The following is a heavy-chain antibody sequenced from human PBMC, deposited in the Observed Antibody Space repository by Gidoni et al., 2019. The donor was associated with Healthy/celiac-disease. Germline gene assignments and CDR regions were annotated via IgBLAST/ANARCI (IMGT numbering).Heavy chain of an antibody. Sequence: QVQLQESGPGLVKPSQTLPLTCTVSGGSISSGSYYWSWIRQPAGKGLEWIGRIYTSGSTNYNPSLKSRVTISVDTSKNQFSLKLSSVTAADTAVYYCARDRIAAAGSFDYWGQGTLVTVSS. CDR1: GGSISSGSYY. CDR3: ARDRIAAAGSFDY. J-gene: IGHJ4*02. V-gene: IGHV4-61*02. D-gene: IGHD6-13*01. CDR2: IYTSGST.